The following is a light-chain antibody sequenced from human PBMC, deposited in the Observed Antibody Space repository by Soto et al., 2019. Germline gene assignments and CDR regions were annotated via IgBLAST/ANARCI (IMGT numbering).Light chain of an antibody. J-gene: IGKJ2*01. CDR1: QDISNY. CDR2: DAS. V-gene: IGKV1-33*01. Sequence: DIQMTQSPSSLSASVGDRVTITCQASQDISNYLNWYQQKPGKAPKLLIYDASNLETGVPSRFSGSESDTDFTFNISSLQPEDIATYYRKRYANLPYTFGQGTKLEIK. CDR3: KRYANLPYT.